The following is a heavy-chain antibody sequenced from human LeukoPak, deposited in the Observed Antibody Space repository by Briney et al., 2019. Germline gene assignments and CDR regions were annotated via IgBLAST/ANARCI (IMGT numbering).Heavy chain of an antibody. D-gene: IGHD5-18*01. CDR1: GFTFSSYA. CDR2: ISGSGGST. V-gene: IGHV3-23*01. Sequence: GASLRLSYAASGFTFSSYAMSWVRQAPGKGLEWVSAISGSGGSTYHADSVKGRFTISRDNSKNTLYLQMNSLRAEDTAVYYCAKELWFGNYFDYWGQGTLVTVSS. J-gene: IGHJ4*02. CDR3: AKELWFGNYFDY.